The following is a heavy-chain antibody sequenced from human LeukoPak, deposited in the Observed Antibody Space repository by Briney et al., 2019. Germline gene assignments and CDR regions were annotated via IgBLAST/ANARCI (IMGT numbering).Heavy chain of an antibody. V-gene: IGHV4-38-2*01. CDR2: IWHSGTT. Sequence: PSETLSLTCVVSGYSISSGYYWGWIRQPPGKGLEWIGSIWHSGTTYYNPSLKSRVTISVDTSKNQFSLKLSSVTAADTAVYYCARVGSSGWSQKYYFDYWGQGTLVTVSS. J-gene: IGHJ4*02. CDR3: ARVGSSGWSQKYYFDY. D-gene: IGHD6-19*01. CDR1: GYSISSGYY.